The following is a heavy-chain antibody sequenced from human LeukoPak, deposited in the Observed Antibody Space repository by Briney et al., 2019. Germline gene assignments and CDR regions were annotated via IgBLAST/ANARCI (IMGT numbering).Heavy chain of an antibody. CDR3: ARAFSIAAAVPNYYYYYYMDV. CDR2: IIPIFGTA. J-gene: IGHJ6*03. D-gene: IGHD6-13*01. V-gene: IGHV1-69*06. CDR1: GGTFSNYA. Sequence: ASVKVSCKASGGTFSNYAISWVRQAPGQGLEWMGGIIPIFGTANYAQKFQGRVTITADKSTSTAYMELSSLRSEDTAVYYCARAFSIAAAVPNYYYYYYMDVWGKGTTVTVSS.